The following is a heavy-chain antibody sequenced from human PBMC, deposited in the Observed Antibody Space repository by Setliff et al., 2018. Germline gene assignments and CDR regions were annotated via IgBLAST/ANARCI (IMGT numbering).Heavy chain of an antibody. D-gene: IGHD2-2*03. CDR3: ARDPGYPSGVAGGFDT. CDR1: GDFISSGSYY. Sequence: PSETLSLTCSLSGDFISSGSYYRSWIRQTAGNGLGWIGHVSSRGNTNYNPSLKSRVTISIDTSSKHFSLILTSVTAADTAVYYCARDPGYPSGVAGGFDTWGQGTTVTVSS. CDR2: VSSRGNT. J-gene: IGHJ3*02. V-gene: IGHV4-61*09.